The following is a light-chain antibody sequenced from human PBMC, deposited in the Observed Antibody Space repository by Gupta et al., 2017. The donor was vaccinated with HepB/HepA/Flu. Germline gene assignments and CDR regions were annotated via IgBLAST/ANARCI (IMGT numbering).Light chain of an antibody. J-gene: IGKJ4*01. Sequence: DIQMAQSPSSLSASVGDRVTITCQASQNIGRHMSWYHQRPGEAPKLLIYDASHLQTGVPSRFSGSGSGTFFTLSINNLQTEDFATYFCQQYDDLVLTFGGGTKLEFK. CDR1: QNIGRH. CDR2: DAS. CDR3: QQYDDLVLT. V-gene: IGKV1-33*01.